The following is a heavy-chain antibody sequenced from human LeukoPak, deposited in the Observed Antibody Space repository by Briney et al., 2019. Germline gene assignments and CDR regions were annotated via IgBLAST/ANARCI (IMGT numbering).Heavy chain of an antibody. CDR1: GGSISSGDYY. CDR3: VRRMVGAIRPFDY. CDR2: MYYSGST. Sequence: SQTLSLTCTVSGGSISSGDYYWSWIRQPPGKGLEWIGYMYYSGSTYYNPSLKSRVTISVDTSKNQFSLKLCSVTAADTAVYYCVRRMVGAIRPFDYWGQGTLVTVSS. V-gene: IGHV4-30-4*01. J-gene: IGHJ4*02. D-gene: IGHD1-26*01.